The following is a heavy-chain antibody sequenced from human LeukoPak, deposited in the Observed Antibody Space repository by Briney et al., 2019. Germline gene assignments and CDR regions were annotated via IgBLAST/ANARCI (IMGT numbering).Heavy chain of an antibody. Sequence: GGSLRLSCAASGFTFSSYWMSWVRQAPGKGLEWVANIKQDGSEKYYVDSVKGRFTISRDNAKNTLYLQMNSLRAEDTAVYYCARVPYRGMDSGYDYWGQGTLVTVSS. CDR3: ARVPYRGMDSGYDY. J-gene: IGHJ4*02. V-gene: IGHV3-7*01. D-gene: IGHD5-12*01. CDR2: IKQDGSEK. CDR1: GFTFSSYW.